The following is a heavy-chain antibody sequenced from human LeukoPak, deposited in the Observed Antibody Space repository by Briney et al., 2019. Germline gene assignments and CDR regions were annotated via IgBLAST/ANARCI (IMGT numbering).Heavy chain of an antibody. D-gene: IGHD6-19*01. V-gene: IGHV3-7*01. J-gene: IGHJ5*02. CDR1: GFTFTIYW. CDR3: ARVQWLGGRVWFDP. CDR2: IKEDGSEK. Sequence: PGGSLRPSCAASGFTFTIYWMSWVRQAPGKGLEWVANIKEDGSEKSYVDSVKGRFTISRDNAKNSLNLQMNSLRTEDTAVYYCARVQWLGGRVWFDPWGQGTLVTVSS.